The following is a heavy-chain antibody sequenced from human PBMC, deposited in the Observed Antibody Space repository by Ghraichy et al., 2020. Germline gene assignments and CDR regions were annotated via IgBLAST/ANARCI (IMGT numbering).Heavy chain of an antibody. CDR2: ISYDGSNK. CDR1: GFTFSSYG. CDR3: AKASYDSTTNYWGRFEDY. Sequence: SCAASGFTFSSYGMHWVRQAPGKGLEWVAVISYDGSNKYYEDSVKGRFTISRDNSKNTLYLQMNSLRAEDTAVYYCAKASYDSTTNYWGRFEDYWGQGTLVTVSS. V-gene: IGHV3-30*18. D-gene: IGHD3-22*01. J-gene: IGHJ4*02.